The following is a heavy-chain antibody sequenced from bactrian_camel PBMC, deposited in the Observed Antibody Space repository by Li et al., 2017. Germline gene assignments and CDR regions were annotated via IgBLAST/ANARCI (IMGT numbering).Heavy chain of an antibody. Sequence: HVQLVESGGGSAQAGGSQRLSCAPSGYTYSSYCMGWFRRSPGKNPSGVAFVDSDGSTTYADSVKGRFTISKDSAKNTLYLQMTELKPEDTAMYVCAATRGEELCWDTGLTYDYRGQGTQVTVS. CDR3: AATRGEELCWDTGLTYDY. CDR2: VDSDGST. CDR1: GYTYSSYC. D-gene: IGHD5*01. J-gene: IGHJ4*01. V-gene: IGHV3S26*01.